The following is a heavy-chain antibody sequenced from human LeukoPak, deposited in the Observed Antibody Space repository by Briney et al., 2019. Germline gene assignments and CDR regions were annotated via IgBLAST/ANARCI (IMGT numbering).Heavy chain of an antibody. Sequence: GGSLRLSCAASGFTFTSYAMSWVRQAPGKGLEWVSTISGSAFSTYYADSVKGRFTISRDNSKNTLYLQMNSLRAEDTAVYYCAKDRSKWLRNNAFDYWGQGTLVTVSS. V-gene: IGHV3-23*01. D-gene: IGHD5-12*01. J-gene: IGHJ4*02. CDR1: GFTFTSYA. CDR2: ISGSAFST. CDR3: AKDRSKWLRNNAFDY.